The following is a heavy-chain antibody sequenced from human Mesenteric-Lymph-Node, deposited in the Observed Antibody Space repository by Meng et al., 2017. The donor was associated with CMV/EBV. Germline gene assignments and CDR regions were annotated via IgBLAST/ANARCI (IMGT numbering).Heavy chain of an antibody. CDR1: GFTFRKYG. Sequence: GESLKISCAASGFTFRKYGMSWVRQAPGKGLEWVANIKQDGSEKYYVDSVKGRFTISRDNAKNSLYLQMNSLRAEDTAVYYCARSTSSSWYYYYYYGMDVWGQGTTVTVSS. CDR2: IKQDGSEK. D-gene: IGHD6-13*01. V-gene: IGHV3-7*01. CDR3: ARSTSSSWYYYYYYGMDV. J-gene: IGHJ6*02.